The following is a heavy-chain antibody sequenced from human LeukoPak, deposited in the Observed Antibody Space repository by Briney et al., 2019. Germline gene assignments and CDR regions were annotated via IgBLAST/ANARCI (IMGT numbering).Heavy chain of an antibody. CDR2: ISGSGGST. CDR1: GFTFSNYG. Sequence: GGSLRLSCAASGFTFSNYGMNWVRQAPGKGLEWVSGISGSGGSTYSADSVKGRFIISRDNSKNMLYLQMNSLRAEDTAVYYCAKGSSYYYGSGSFDYWGQGTLVTVSS. V-gene: IGHV3-23*01. J-gene: IGHJ4*02. D-gene: IGHD3-10*01. CDR3: AKGSSYYYGSGSFDY.